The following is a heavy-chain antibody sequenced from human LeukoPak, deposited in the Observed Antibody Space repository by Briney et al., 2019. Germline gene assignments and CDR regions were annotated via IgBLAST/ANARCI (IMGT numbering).Heavy chain of an antibody. CDR2: MYYRGNT. CDR1: GGSISSYY. J-gene: IGHJ4*02. D-gene: IGHD6-13*01. CDR3: ATGVHGIAAAGDYYFDY. V-gene: IGHV4-59*01. Sequence: SETLSLTCTVSGGSISSYYWSWIRQPPGKGLEWIGYMYYRGNTNYDPSLKSRVTISIDTPNDQFSLKLSSVTAADTAVYYCATGVHGIAAAGDYYFDYWGQGTLVTVSS.